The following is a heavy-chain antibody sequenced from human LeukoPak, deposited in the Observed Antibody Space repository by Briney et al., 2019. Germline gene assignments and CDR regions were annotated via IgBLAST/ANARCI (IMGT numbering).Heavy chain of an antibody. CDR3: ATSYALGSYLF. Sequence: ASVKVSCKASGYTFTDYCMHWVRQAPGQGLEWMGWINPKSGATKYAQEFQGRVAVTRDTSIRTADMELSSLRSDDTAVYYCATSYALGSYLFWGQGTLVTVSS. J-gene: IGHJ4*02. D-gene: IGHD3-10*01. CDR2: INPKSGAT. CDR1: GYTFTDYC. V-gene: IGHV1-2*02.